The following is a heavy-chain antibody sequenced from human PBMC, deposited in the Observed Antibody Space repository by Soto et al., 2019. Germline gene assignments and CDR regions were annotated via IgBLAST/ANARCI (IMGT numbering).Heavy chain of an antibody. J-gene: IGHJ4*02. CDR1: GYTFNGYY. Sequence: ASVKVSCKASGYTFNGYYIHWVRQAPGQGLGWMGWINPISGGTNYAQKFQGRVTMTRDTSIATVYMDLSRLKSDDTAVYYCAIPYYPSSDPDYIDYWCPGTLVTLFS. V-gene: IGHV1-2*02. D-gene: IGHD3-22*01. CDR3: AIPYYPSSDPDYIDY. CDR2: INPISGGT.